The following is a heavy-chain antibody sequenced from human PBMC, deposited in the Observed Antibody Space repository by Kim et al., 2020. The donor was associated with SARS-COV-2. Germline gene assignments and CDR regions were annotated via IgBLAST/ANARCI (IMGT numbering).Heavy chain of an antibody. Sequence: GGSLRLSCAASGFTFSSYSMNWVRQAPGKGLEWVSSISSSSSYIYYADSVKGRFTISRDNAKNSLYLQMNSLRAEDTAVYYCARGTFMITFGEIGDYWGQGTLVTVSS. D-gene: IGHD3-16*01. CDR1: GFTFSSYS. CDR3: ARGTFMITFGEIGDY. CDR2: ISSSSSYI. J-gene: IGHJ4*02. V-gene: IGHV3-21*01.